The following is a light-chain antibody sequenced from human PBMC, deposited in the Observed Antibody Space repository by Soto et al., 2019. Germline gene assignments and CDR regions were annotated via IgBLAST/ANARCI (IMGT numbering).Light chain of an antibody. J-gene: IGLJ1*01. Sequence: QSALTQPASVSGAPGQSITISCTGTSNEVGGYKYVSWYQQRPGTAPKLIMFEVNKRPSGVSDRFSGSRSANTASLTISGLQAQDEADYYCSSYSSNNILSYVFGTGTKLTVL. CDR2: EVN. CDR3: SSYSSNNILSYV. CDR1: SNEVGGYKY. V-gene: IGLV2-14*03.